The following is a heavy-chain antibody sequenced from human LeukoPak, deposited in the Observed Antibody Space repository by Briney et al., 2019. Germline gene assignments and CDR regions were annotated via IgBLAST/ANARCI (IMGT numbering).Heavy chain of an antibody. V-gene: IGHV3-49*03. CDR1: GFTFGDYA. Sequence: PGGSLRLSCTASGFTFGDYAMSWFRQAPGKGLEWVGFIRSKAYGGTTEYAASVKGRFTISRDDSKSIAYLQMNSLRAEDTAVYYCARVVAAEIYPNYYYYYMDVWGKGTTVTVSS. CDR3: ARVVAAEIYPNYYYYYMDV. CDR2: IRSKAYGGTT. J-gene: IGHJ6*03. D-gene: IGHD6-13*01.